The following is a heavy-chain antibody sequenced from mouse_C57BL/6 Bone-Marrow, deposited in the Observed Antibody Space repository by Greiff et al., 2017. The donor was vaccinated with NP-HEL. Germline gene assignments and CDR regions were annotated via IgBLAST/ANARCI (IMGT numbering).Heavy chain of an antibody. CDR2: ISYDGSN. J-gene: IGHJ1*03. V-gene: IGHV3-6*01. CDR1: GYSITSGYY. D-gene: IGHD2-12*01. Sequence: EVKLLESGPGLVKPSQSLSLTCSVTGYSITSGYYWNWIRQFPGNKLEWMGYISYDGSNNYNPSLKNRISITRDTSKNQFFLKLNSVTTEDTATYYCAGDYDGYFDVWGTGTTVTVSS. CDR3: AGDYDGYFDV.